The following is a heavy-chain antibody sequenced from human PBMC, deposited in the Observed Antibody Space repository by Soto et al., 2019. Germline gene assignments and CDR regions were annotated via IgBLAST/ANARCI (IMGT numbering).Heavy chain of an antibody. CDR1: GFTFSTYS. CDR2: ISNSGKTI. CDR3: ARPYYYDNSGNLYPFDY. V-gene: IGHV3-48*01. Sequence: GGSLRLSCAASGFTFSTYSMNWGRQAPGKGLEWISYISNSGKTIYADSVKGRFTISRDNSKNTLYLQMNSLRAEDTAVYYCARPYYYDNSGNLYPFDYWGQRTLVTVSS. J-gene: IGHJ4*02. D-gene: IGHD3-22*01.